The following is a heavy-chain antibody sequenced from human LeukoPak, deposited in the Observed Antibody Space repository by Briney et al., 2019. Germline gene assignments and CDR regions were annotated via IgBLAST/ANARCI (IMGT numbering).Heavy chain of an antibody. D-gene: IGHD3-22*01. J-gene: IGHJ3*02. Sequence: GGSLRLSCAASGFRFSDYYMRWIRQAPGKGLEWVSHIGSSGSTIYYADSVKGRFTISRDNAKNPLYLQMNRLRAEDTAVYYCVRGSYYYDNSGYQTGDAFDIWGQGTRVTVST. CDR3: VRGSYYYDNSGYQTGDAFDI. CDR1: GFRFSDYY. CDR2: IGSSGSTI. V-gene: IGHV3-11*04.